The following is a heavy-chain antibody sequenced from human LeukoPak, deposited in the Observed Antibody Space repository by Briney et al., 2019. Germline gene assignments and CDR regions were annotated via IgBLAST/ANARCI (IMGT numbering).Heavy chain of an antibody. CDR2: IYPGDSDT. CDR1: GYSFTNYW. CDR3: ARGAYPIVY. Sequence: GESMKISCKGSGYSFTNYWIGWVRQMPGKGLEWMGIIYPGDSDTKYSPSFQGQVTIPADKSISTAYLQWSSLKASDSAMYYCARGAYPIVYWGQGTLVTVSS. J-gene: IGHJ4*02. V-gene: IGHV5-51*01.